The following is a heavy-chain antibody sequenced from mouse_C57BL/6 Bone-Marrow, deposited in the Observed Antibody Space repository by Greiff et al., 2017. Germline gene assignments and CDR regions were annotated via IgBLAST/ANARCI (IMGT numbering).Heavy chain of an antibody. D-gene: IGHD1-1*01. Sequence: QVQLLQPGAELVMPGASVKLSCKASGYTFTSYWMHWVQQTPGQGLEWIGEIDRSDSYTNYTQTVKGKSTLTVDKTSSTAYMQLSRLTSEDSAVYYCARTTTVVADMDYWGQGTSVTVSS. J-gene: IGHJ4*01. V-gene: IGHV1-69*01. CDR3: ARTTTVVADMDY. CDR1: GYTFTSYW. CDR2: IDRSDSYT.